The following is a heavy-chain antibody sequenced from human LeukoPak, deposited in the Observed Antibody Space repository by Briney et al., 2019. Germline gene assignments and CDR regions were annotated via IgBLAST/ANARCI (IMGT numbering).Heavy chain of an antibody. D-gene: IGHD4-17*01. CDR1: GYTFTGYY. V-gene: IGHV1-2*02. Sequence: PRASVKVSCKASGYTFTGYYMHWVPQAPGQGLEWMGWINPNSGGTNYAQKFQGRVTMTRDTSISTAYMELRRLRSDDTAVYYCARERYGATGGWFDPWGQGTLVTVSS. CDR3: ARERYGATGGWFDP. CDR2: INPNSGGT. J-gene: IGHJ5*02.